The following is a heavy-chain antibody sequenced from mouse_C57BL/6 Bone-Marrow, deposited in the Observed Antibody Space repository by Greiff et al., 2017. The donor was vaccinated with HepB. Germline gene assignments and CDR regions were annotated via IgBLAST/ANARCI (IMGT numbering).Heavy chain of an antibody. V-gene: IGHV5-6*01. CDR3: ARQLTGTAWFAY. CDR2: ISSGGSYT. CDR1: GFTFSSYG. Sequence: EVKLMESGGDLVKPGGSLKLSCAASGFTFSSYGMSWVRQTPDKRLEWVATISSGGSYTYYPDSVKGRFTISRDNAKNTLYLQMSSLKSEDTAMYYCARQLTGTAWFAYWGQGTLVTVSA. J-gene: IGHJ3*01. D-gene: IGHD4-1*01.